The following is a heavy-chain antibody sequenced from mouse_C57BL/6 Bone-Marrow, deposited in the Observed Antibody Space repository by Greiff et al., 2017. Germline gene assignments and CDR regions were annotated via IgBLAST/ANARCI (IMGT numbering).Heavy chain of an antibody. CDR3: ARGRESPDYFDC. J-gene: IGHJ2*01. CDR1: GYTFTSYW. V-gene: IGHV1-55*01. CDR2: IYPGSGST. Sequence: VQLQQPGAELVKPGASVKMSCKASGYTFTSYWITWVKQRPGQGLEWIGDIYPGSGSTNYNEKFKSKATLTVDTSSSTAYMQLSSLTSEDSAVYYCARGRESPDYFDCWGKGTTLTVSS.